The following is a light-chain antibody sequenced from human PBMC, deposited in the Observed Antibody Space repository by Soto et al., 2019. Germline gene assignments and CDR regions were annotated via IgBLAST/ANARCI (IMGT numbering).Light chain of an antibody. V-gene: IGKV1-39*01. CDR2: DAS. CDR3: QHSYNPPRT. CDR1: KSIRRY. J-gene: IGKJ3*01. Sequence: EIRLTHSPSTVSSSVTDLAPITCRASKSIRRYLNWYPQKPGEATKLLIYDASALPRGVPSRLSGSGSGTHFTITIISLQAEDFISYYSQHSYNPPRTF.